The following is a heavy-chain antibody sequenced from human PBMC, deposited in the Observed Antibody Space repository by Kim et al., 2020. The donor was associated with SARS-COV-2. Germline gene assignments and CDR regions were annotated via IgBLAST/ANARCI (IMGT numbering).Heavy chain of an antibody. Sequence: ASVKVSCKASGYTFTDYYKQWVRQAPGQGLEWMGWINPNNGGTNYAQKFQGRVTMTRDTSISTAYMELSRLRSDDTAVYYCARWVCSGGNCYEFDPWGQGTLVTVAS. CDR2: INPNNGGT. D-gene: IGHD2-15*01. J-gene: IGHJ5*02. CDR1: GYTFTDYY. CDR3: ARWVCSGGNCYEFDP. V-gene: IGHV1-2*02.